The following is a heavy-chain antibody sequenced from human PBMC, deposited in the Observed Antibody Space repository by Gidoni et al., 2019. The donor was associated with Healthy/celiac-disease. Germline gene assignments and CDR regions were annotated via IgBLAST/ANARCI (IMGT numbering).Heavy chain of an antibody. CDR2: ISSSGSTI. CDR3: ARRGVAGTTLYFDY. J-gene: IGHJ4*02. CDR1: GFTFRYYY. V-gene: IGHV3-11*01. D-gene: IGHD1-1*01. Sequence: QVQLVESGGGLVKPGGSLRLSGAASGFTFRYYYMRWISQAPGKGLAWVSYISSSGSTIYYADSVKGRFTISRDNAKNSLYLQMNSLRAEDTAVYYCARRGVAGTTLYFDYWGQGTLVTVSS.